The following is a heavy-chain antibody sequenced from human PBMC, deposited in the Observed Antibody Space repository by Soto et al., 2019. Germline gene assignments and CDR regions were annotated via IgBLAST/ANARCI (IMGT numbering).Heavy chain of an antibody. Sequence: EVQLVESGGGLVQPGGSLRLSCVASGFTFSNYWIHWVRQAPGNGLVWVSRINGDGSSTNYADSVKGQFTISRDNAKNTVYLQMNSLRVEDTAVYYCARGARNYYYFDCWGQGPLVTVSS. CDR1: GFTFSNYW. CDR2: INGDGSST. V-gene: IGHV3-74*01. J-gene: IGHJ4*02. CDR3: ARGARNYYYFDC. D-gene: IGHD1-7*01.